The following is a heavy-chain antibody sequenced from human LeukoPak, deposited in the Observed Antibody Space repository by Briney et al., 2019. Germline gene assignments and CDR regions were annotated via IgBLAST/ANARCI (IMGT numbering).Heavy chain of an antibody. Sequence: PSETLSLTCTVSADSISSFYWSWIRQPPGKGLERIGYIYYTGNTNYNPSLKSRVTISVDTSRNQFSLKLTSVTAADTAVYYCATLAGYIYGVTSDFWGQGTLVTVSS. CDR2: IYYTGNT. CDR1: ADSISSFY. V-gene: IGHV4-59*08. D-gene: IGHD5-18*01. J-gene: IGHJ4*02. CDR3: ATLAGYIYGVTSDF.